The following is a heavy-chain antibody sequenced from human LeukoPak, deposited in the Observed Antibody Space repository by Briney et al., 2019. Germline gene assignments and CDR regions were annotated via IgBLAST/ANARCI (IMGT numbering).Heavy chain of an antibody. CDR3: AKRASGSGTSLYYFDY. V-gene: IGHV3-66*01. Sequence: GGSLRLSCAASGLTVSSNYMSWVRQAPGKGLEWVSLISSGGSTYYADSVRGRFTISRDNSKNTLYLQMNSLRAEDTAVYYCAKRASGSGTSLYYFDYWGQGTLVTVSS. CDR2: ISSGGST. D-gene: IGHD3-10*01. J-gene: IGHJ4*02. CDR1: GLTVSSNY.